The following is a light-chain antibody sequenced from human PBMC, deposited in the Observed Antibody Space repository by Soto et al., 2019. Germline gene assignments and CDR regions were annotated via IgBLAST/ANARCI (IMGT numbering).Light chain of an antibody. J-gene: IGLJ2*01. CDR1: SGHSSYA. CDR3: QTWGTGIVI. Sequence: QLVLTQSPSASAYLGASVKLTCTLSSGHSSYAIAWHQQHPEKGPRYLMKLNSDGSHSKGDGIPDRLSGSSSGAERYLTTASLQSEDEADYYCQTWGTGIVIFGGGTKLTV. CDR2: LNSDGSH. V-gene: IGLV4-69*01.